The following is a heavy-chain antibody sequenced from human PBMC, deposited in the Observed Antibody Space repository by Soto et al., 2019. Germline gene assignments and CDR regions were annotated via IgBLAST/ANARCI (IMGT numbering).Heavy chain of an antibody. V-gene: IGHV3-15*07. J-gene: IGHJ4*02. CDR2: ILSKTDGGTT. CDR3: ATGIAGSYAY. Sequence: GGSLRLSCVDSGCTFRNAWMTWVRQAPGKGLEWVGRILSKTDGGTTDYAAPVKGRLLISRDDSKKTLYLQMNSLKTEDTGVYYCATGIAGSYAYWGPGTLVTVSS. CDR1: GCTFRNAW. D-gene: IGHD1-26*01.